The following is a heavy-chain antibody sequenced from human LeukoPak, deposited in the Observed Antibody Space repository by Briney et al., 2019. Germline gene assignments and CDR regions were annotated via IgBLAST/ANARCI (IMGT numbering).Heavy chain of an antibody. CDR2: IKSKTDGGAI. V-gene: IGHV3-15*01. J-gene: IGHJ4*01. CDR1: GFSCTNAW. D-gene: IGHD5/OR15-5a*01. Sequence: GGSLRLSCAASGFSCTNAWMNWVRQAPGKGLEWVGRIKSKTDGGAIHYAAPVRGRFSISRDDSINTVYLQMDSLKADDTAVYYCLTRLRSTIGVDYWGQGTLVTVSS. CDR3: LTRLRSTIGVDY.